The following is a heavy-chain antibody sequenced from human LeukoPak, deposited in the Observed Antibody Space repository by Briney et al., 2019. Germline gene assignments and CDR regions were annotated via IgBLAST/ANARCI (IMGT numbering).Heavy chain of an antibody. D-gene: IGHD6-19*01. CDR1: GGSFSGYY. Sequence: SETLSLTCAVYGGSFSGYYWRWIRQPPAKGLQWSGESNHSGSTTYNPSLKSRVTISVVTSKKQFSLQLLSVTAAATAVYYCSGPVSGSSGGYNIYWGQGTLVTVSS. CDR2: SNHSGST. J-gene: IGHJ4*02. CDR3: SGPVSGSSGGYNIY. V-gene: IGHV4-34*01.